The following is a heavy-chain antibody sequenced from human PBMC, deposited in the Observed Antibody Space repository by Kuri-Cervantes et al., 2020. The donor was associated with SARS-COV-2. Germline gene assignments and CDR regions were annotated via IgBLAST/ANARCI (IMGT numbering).Heavy chain of an antibody. Sequence: SETLSLTCAVYGGSFSGYYWSWIRQPPGKGLEWIGEINHSGSTNYNPSLKSRVTISVDTSKNQFSLKLSSVTAADTAVYYCARASEEHMIVVAITTGGWFDPLGQGTLVTVSS. CDR3: ARASEEHMIVVAITTGGWFDP. D-gene: IGHD3-22*01. CDR1: GGSFSGYY. CDR2: INHSGST. V-gene: IGHV4-34*01. J-gene: IGHJ5*02.